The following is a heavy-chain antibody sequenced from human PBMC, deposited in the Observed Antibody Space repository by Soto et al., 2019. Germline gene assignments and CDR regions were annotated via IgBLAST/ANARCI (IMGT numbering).Heavy chain of an antibody. J-gene: IGHJ4*02. D-gene: IGHD2-15*01. CDR1: GFSLSTSGVG. V-gene: IGHV2-5*02. CDR3: AHLYCSGGSCYSTGFDY. Sequence: QITLKESGPTLVKPTQTLTLTCTFSGFSLSTSGVGVGWIRQPPGKALEWLALIYWDDDKRYSPSLKSRLNITKDTSKNQVVLTMTNMDPVDTATYYCAHLYCSGGSCYSTGFDYWGQGTLVTVSS. CDR2: IYWDDDK.